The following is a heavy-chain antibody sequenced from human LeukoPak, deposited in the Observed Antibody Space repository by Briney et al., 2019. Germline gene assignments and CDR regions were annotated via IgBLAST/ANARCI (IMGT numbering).Heavy chain of an antibody. CDR2: IYPGDSDT. CDR3: ASLTLRGGFDI. D-gene: IGHD1-14*01. Sequence: GESLKISCKGSGDSFTNYWIGWVRQMPGKGLEWMGIIYPGDSDTRYSPALQGQVTISADKSISTAYLQWSSLKASDTAMYYCASLTLRGGFDIWGQGTMVTVSS. J-gene: IGHJ3*02. V-gene: IGHV5-51*01. CDR1: GDSFTNYW.